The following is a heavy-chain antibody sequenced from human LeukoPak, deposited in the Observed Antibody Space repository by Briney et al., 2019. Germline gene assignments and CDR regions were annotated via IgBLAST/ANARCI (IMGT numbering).Heavy chain of an antibody. Sequence: SVTLSLTCTVSGYSISSGYYWGWIRQPPGKGLEWIGSIYHSGSTYYNPSLKSRVTISVDTSKNQFSLKLSSVTAADTAVYYCARRYYYDSSSDYWGQGTLVTVSS. V-gene: IGHV4-38-2*02. J-gene: IGHJ4*02. CDR3: ARRYYYDSSSDY. CDR2: IYHSGST. CDR1: GYSISSGYY. D-gene: IGHD3-22*01.